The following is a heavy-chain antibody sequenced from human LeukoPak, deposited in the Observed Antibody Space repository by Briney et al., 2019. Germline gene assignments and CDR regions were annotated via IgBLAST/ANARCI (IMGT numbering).Heavy chain of an antibody. V-gene: IGHV4-59*01. Sequence: SETLSLTCSVSGDSIRNYYWSWIRQPPGKGLEWIGDFHYSESTNYNPSLRSRVTISGDTSKNQFSLKLSSVTAADTAVYYCARVVRYYGSGRKLFYFDYWGQGTLVTVSS. CDR2: FHYSEST. CDR3: ARVVRYYGSGRKLFYFDY. CDR1: GDSIRNYY. J-gene: IGHJ4*02. D-gene: IGHD3-10*01.